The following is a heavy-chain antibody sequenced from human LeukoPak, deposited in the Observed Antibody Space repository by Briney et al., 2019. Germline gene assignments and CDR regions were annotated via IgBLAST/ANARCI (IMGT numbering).Heavy chain of an antibody. J-gene: IGHJ6*03. CDR2: IYYSGST. Sequence: SETLSLTCTVSGGSISSSSYYWGWIRQPPGKGLEWIGSIYYSGSTYYNPSLKSRVTISVDTSKNQFSLKLSSVTAADTAVYYCASSSSYYYYYYMDVWGKGTTVTVPS. CDR1: GGSISSSSYY. CDR3: ASSSSYYYYYYMDV. V-gene: IGHV4-39*01. D-gene: IGHD6-6*01.